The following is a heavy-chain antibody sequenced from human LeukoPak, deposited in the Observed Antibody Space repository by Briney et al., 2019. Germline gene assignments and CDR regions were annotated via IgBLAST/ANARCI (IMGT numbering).Heavy chain of an antibody. CDR1: GYSFIDYH. V-gene: IGHV1-2*02. Sequence: GASVKVSCEASGYSFIDYHMHWVRQAPGQGLEWMGWINPNSGVTSYAQRFQGRVAMTRDTSISTAYMELSRLRSDGTAVYYCARFAAGGSYYYYMDVWGKGTTVTVSS. CDR2: INPNSGVT. CDR3: ARFAAGGSYYYYMDV. J-gene: IGHJ6*03. D-gene: IGHD6-25*01.